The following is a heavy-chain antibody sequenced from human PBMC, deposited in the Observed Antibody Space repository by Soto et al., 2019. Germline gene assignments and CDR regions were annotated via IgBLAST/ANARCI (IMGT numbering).Heavy chain of an antibody. V-gene: IGHV4-34*01. Sequence: SETLSLTCAVYGGSFSGYYWSWIRQPPGKGLEWIGEINHSGSTNYNPSLKSRVTISVDTSKNQFSLKLSSVTAADTAVYYCARKRRIVVVPAAKSGYYMDVWGKGTTVTVSS. CDR1: GGSFSGYY. CDR3: ARKRRIVVVPAAKSGYYMDV. CDR2: INHSGST. J-gene: IGHJ6*03. D-gene: IGHD2-2*01.